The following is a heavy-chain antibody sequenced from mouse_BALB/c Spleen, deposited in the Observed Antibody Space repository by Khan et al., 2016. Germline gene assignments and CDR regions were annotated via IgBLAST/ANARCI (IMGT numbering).Heavy chain of an antibody. Sequence: EVELVESGGGLVQPGGSLKLSCAASGFTFSNYGMSWVRQTPDKRLELVATINSNGGNTYYPDSVKGRFTISRDNSNNTLYLQMSSLKSEDTATYSCARVYNYGSPYFDYWGQGTTLTVSS. CDR2: INSNGGNT. CDR3: ARVYNYGSPYFDY. J-gene: IGHJ2*01. D-gene: IGHD1-1*01. CDR1: GFTFSNYG. V-gene: IGHV5-6-3*01.